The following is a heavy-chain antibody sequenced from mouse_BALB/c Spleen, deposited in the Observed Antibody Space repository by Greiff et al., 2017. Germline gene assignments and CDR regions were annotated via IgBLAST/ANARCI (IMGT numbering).Heavy chain of an antibody. Sequence: QVQLKESGAELMKPGASVKISCKATGYTFSSYWIEWVKQRPGHGLEWIGEILPGSGSTNYNEKFKGKATFTADTSSNTAYMQLSSLTSEDSAVYYCARTPPYDGYAMDYWGQGTSVTVSS. D-gene: IGHD2-12*01. CDR3: ARTPPYDGYAMDY. CDR2: ILPGSGST. CDR1: GYTFSSYW. V-gene: IGHV1-9*01. J-gene: IGHJ4*01.